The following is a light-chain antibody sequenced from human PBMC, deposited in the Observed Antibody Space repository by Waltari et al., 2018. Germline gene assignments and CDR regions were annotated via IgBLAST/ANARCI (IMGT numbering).Light chain of an antibody. CDR2: DVS. J-gene: IGLJ2*01. CDR1: GSDVGSYVY. V-gene: IGLV2-14*03. Sequence: QSALTQPASVSGSPGQSITISCTGTGSDVGSYVYVSWYQQHPGKGPKLMIFDVSNRPSGVSNRFSGSKSGLTISGLQAEDEGDYYCSSHTSSGTVIFGGGTKLTVL. CDR3: SSHTSSGTVI.